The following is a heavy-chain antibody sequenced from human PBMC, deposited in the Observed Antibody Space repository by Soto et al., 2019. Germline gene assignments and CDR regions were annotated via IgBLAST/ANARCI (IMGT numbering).Heavy chain of an antibody. CDR1: GFTFSSYG. D-gene: IGHD6-19*01. Sequence: QVQLVESGGGVVQPGRSLRLSCAASGFTFSSYGMHWVRQAPGKGLEWVAVIWYDGSNKYYADSVKGRFTISRDNSKNTLYLQMNSLRAEDTAVYYCAREDMYSSGWYVAGYYYGMDVWGQGTTVTVSS. CDR2: IWYDGSNK. J-gene: IGHJ6*02. V-gene: IGHV3-33*01. CDR3: AREDMYSSGWYVAGYYYGMDV.